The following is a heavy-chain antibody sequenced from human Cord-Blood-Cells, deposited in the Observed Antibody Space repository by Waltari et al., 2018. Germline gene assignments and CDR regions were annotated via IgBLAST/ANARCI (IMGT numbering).Heavy chain of an antibody. J-gene: IGHJ4*02. CDR1: GGSFSGYY. V-gene: IGHV4-34*01. D-gene: IGHD1-26*01. Sequence: QVQLQQWGAGLLKPSATLSLTRAVSGGSFSGYYWSWIRQPPGKGLAWIGEINHSGSTNYNPSLKSRVTISVDTSKNQFSLKLSSVTAADTAVYYCARLPISGSYDYWGQGTLVTVSS. CDR2: INHSGST. CDR3: ARLPISGSYDY.